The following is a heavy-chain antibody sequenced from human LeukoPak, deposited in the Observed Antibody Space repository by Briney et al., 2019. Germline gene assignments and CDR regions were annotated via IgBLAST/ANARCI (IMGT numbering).Heavy chain of an antibody. CDR2: ISSSSSYI. V-gene: IGHV3-21*01. J-gene: IGHJ4*02. CDR3: ARDNDALRPFDY. Sequence: GGSLRLSCAASGFTVSSNYMDWVRQAPGKGLEWVSSISSSSSYIYYADSVKGRFTISRDNAKNSLYLQMNSLRAEDTAVYYCARDNDALRPFDYWGQGTLVTVSS. D-gene: IGHD1-1*01. CDR1: GFTVSSNY.